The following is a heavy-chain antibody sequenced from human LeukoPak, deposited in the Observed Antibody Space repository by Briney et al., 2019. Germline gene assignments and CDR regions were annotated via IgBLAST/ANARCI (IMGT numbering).Heavy chain of an antibody. V-gene: IGHV3-64*01. Sequence: GGSLRLSCAASGFTFSSHAMHWVRQAPGKGLEYVSGISSSGHSTYYANFVKGRFTLSRDNSKNTLFLQMDSLRADDVAIYYCARGAYYDILTGSHFDYWGQGTLVTVSS. D-gene: IGHD3-9*01. CDR1: GFTFSSHA. CDR3: ARGAYYDILTGSHFDY. CDR2: ISSSGHST. J-gene: IGHJ4*02.